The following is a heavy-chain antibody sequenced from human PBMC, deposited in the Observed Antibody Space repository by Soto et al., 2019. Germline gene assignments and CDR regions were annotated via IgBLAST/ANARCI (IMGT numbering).Heavy chain of an antibody. J-gene: IGHJ4*02. V-gene: IGHV4-4*02. CDR3: ARDGIDGYILVF. CDR2: IHHCGRT. CDR1: GGSISDRNL. D-gene: IGHD5-12*01. Sequence: QVQLQESGPGLVQPSGTLSLTCALSGGSISDRNLWCWVRQPPGQGLEWIAVIHHCGRTNYKPSLKSRITISIDQSQNHFSLRLTSVTAADTAVLFCARDGIDGYILVFGGQGTMVTVSS.